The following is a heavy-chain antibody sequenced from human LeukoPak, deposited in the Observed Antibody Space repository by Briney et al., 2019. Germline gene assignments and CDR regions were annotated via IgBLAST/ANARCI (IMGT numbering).Heavy chain of an antibody. D-gene: IGHD2-2*02. Sequence: GASVKVSCKASGYTFTSYGISWVRQAPGQGLEWMGWISAHSGNTNYAQKFQGRVTMTTDTSTSTAYMELRSLRSDDTAVYYCARRGDIVVVPAAIGPDYYYGMDVWGQGTTVTVSS. CDR2: ISAHSGNT. CDR1: GYTFTSYG. V-gene: IGHV1-18*01. CDR3: ARRGDIVVVPAAIGPDYYYGMDV. J-gene: IGHJ6*02.